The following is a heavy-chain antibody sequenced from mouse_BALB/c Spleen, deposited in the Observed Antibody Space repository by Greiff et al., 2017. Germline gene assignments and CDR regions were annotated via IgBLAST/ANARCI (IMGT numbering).Heavy chain of an antibody. J-gene: IGHJ3*01. CDR1: GYSITSDYA. CDR3: ARSSYGNWFAY. D-gene: IGHD2-1*01. Sequence: ESGPGLVKPSQSLSLTCTVTGYSITSDYAWNWIRQFPGNKLEWMGYISYSGSTSYNPSLKSRISITRDTSKNQFFLQLNSVTTEDTATYYCARSSYGNWFAYWGQGTLVTVSA. V-gene: IGHV3-2*02. CDR2: ISYSGST.